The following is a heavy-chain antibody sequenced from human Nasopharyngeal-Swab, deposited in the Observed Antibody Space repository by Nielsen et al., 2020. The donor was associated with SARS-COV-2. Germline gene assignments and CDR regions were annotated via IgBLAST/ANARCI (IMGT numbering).Heavy chain of an antibody. D-gene: IGHD5-18*01. CDR2: IYHSGST. CDR3: ARLRMDTAIHYTYYFDY. Sequence: SETLSLTCAVSGGSISSSNWWSWVRQPPGKGLEWIGEIYHSGSTNYNPSLKSRVTISVDKSKNQFSLKLSSVTAADTAVYYCARLRMDTAIHYTYYFDYWGQGTLVTVSS. J-gene: IGHJ4*02. V-gene: IGHV4-4*02. CDR1: GGSISSSNW.